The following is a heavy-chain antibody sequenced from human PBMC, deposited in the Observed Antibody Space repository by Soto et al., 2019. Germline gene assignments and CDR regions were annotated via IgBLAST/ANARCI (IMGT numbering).Heavy chain of an antibody. Sequence: EVHLVQSGGDLVQPGGSLRLSCVVSELTFRNEWITWVRQAPGKGLEWVANRNEHGSETYYVDSVKGRFIISRDNAKNSLFLQMNSLRAEDTAVYYCATHSRFKKDYWGQGTLVTVSS. CDR2: RNEHGSET. CDR3: ATHSRFKKDY. V-gene: IGHV3-7*02. D-gene: IGHD3-3*01. J-gene: IGHJ4*02. CDR1: ELTFRNEW.